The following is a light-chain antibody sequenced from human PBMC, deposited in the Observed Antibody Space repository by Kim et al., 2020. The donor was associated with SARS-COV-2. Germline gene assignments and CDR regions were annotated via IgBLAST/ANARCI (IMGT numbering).Light chain of an antibody. J-gene: IGLJ7*01. CDR1: TGPGDSGHF. V-gene: IGLV7-46*01. Sequence: PGEKVTLTCGTSTGPGDSGHFPYWFQQKPGHGPKALIYDSTSKHSWTPARFSGSLLGGKAALTLSGAQPEDEADYYCWLSQSGVRVFGGGTQLTVL. CDR2: DST. CDR3: WLSQSGVRV.